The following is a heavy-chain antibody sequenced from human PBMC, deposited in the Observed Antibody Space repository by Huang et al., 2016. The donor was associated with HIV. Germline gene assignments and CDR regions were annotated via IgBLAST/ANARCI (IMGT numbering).Heavy chain of an antibody. CDR1: GGSMSSYY. J-gene: IGHJ5*02. CDR3: ASASIAARRWFDP. Sequence: QVQLQESGPGLVKPSETLSLTCTVSGGSMSSYYWSCIRQPPGKGLEWIGYIYYSGSTNYNPSLKSRVTISVDTSKNQFSLRLSSVTAADTAVYYCASASIAARRWFDPWGQGSLVTVSS. D-gene: IGHD6-6*01. V-gene: IGHV4-59*01. CDR2: IYYSGST.